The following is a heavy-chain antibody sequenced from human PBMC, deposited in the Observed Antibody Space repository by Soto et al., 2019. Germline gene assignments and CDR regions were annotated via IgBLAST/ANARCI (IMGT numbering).Heavy chain of an antibody. D-gene: IGHD5-18*01. Sequence: SETLSLTCTVSDDSISSHNFFWGWIRQPPGKGLEWIGSIYYSGNTYYNPSLKSRVTISVDSSKNQFSLKLSSVTAADTAVYYCARRGYNYAYRWFDPWGQGTLVTVSS. J-gene: IGHJ5*02. V-gene: IGHV4-39*01. CDR1: DDSISSHNFF. CDR3: ARRGYNYAYRWFDP. CDR2: IYYSGNT.